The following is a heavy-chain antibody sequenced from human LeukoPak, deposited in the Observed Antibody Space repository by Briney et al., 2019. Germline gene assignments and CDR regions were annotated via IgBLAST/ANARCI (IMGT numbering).Heavy chain of an antibody. V-gene: IGHV3-23*01. J-gene: IGHJ3*02. D-gene: IGHD3-3*01. CDR2: ISGSGGST. CDR1: GFTFSSYA. CDR3: ARDQRDYDYWSGLADI. Sequence: GGSLRLSCAASGFTFSSYAMSWVRQAPGKGLEWVSAISGSGGSTYYADSVKGRFTISRDNSKNTLYLQINSLRAEDTAVYYCARDQRDYDYWSGLADIWGQGTMVTVSS.